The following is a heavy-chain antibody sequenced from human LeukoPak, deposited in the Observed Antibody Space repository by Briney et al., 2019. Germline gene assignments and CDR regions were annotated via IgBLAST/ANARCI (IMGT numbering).Heavy chain of an antibody. D-gene: IGHD2-2*01. CDR1: GYTLTELS. J-gene: IGHJ4*02. V-gene: IGHV1-24*01. Sequence: ASVKVSCKVSGYTLTELSMHWVRQAPGKGLEWMGGFDPEDGETIYAQKFQGRVTITTDESTSTAYMELSSLRSEDTAVYYCARVVPAAHYFDYWGQGTLVTVSS. CDR3: ARVVPAAHYFDY. CDR2: FDPEDGET.